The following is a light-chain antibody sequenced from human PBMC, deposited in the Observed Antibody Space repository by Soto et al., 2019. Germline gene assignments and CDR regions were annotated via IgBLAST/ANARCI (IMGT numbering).Light chain of an antibody. V-gene: IGLV1-40*01. Sequence: QSVLTQPPSVSGAPGQRVTLSCTGSSSNSGAGYDVHWYQQLPGTAPKLLIYGNSNRPSGVPDRFSGSKSGTSASLAITGLQAEDEADYYCQSYDSSLSGCVFGTGTKLTVL. CDR1: SSNSGAGYD. J-gene: IGLJ1*01. CDR2: GNS. CDR3: QSYDSSLSGCV.